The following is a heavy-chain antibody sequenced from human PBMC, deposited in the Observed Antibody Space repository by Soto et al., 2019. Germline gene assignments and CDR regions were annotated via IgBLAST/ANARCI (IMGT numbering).Heavy chain of an antibody. V-gene: IGHV1-18*01. D-gene: IGHD4-17*01. CDR2: ISAYNGNT. J-gene: IGHJ6*03. Sequence: ASVKVSCKASGYTFTSYGISWVRQAPGQVLEWMGWISAYNGNTNYAQKLQGRVTMTTDTSTSTAYMELRSLRSDDTAVYYCARAPVTMQYYYYYMDVWGKGTTVTVSS. CDR3: ARAPVTMQYYYYYMDV. CDR1: GYTFTSYG.